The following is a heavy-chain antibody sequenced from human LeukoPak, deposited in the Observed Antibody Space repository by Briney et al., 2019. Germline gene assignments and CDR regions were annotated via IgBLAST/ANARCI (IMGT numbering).Heavy chain of an antibody. D-gene: IGHD3-9*01. CDR2: INSDGSST. CDR1: GFTFSSYS. CDR3: ARDPTVVYWLPGLYGMDV. V-gene: IGHV3-74*01. Sequence: PGGSLRLSCAASGFTFSSYSMNWVRQAPGKGLVWVSRINSDGSSTSYADSVKGRFTISRDNAKNTLYLQMNSLRAEDTAVYYCARDPTVVYWLPGLYGMDVWGQGTTVTVSS. J-gene: IGHJ6*02.